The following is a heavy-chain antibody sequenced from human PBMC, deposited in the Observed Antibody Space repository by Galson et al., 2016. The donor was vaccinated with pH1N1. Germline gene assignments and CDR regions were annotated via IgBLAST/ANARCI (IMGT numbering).Heavy chain of an antibody. CDR3: AKVTDVCTVTRCFPYGMHA. CDR1: GFTFSSYA. D-gene: IGHD2-2*01. V-gene: IGHV3-23*01. J-gene: IGHJ6*02. Sequence: SLRLSCAASGFTFSSYAMYWVRQAPGKGLEWVSAISVSGGTTHDADSVKGRFTISRDNSKNTLYLQMHSLRAEDTATYYCAKVTDVCTVTRCFPYGMHAWGQGTTVTVSS. CDR2: ISVSGGTT.